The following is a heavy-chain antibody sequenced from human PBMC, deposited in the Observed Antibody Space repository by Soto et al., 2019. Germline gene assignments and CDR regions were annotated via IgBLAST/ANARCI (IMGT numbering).Heavy chain of an antibody. CDR1: GYTFTGYY. CDR3: ARGGQLVRYMDV. D-gene: IGHD6-6*01. V-gene: IGHV1-2*04. J-gene: IGHJ6*03. CDR2: INPNSGGT. Sequence: ASVKVSCTASGYTFTGYYMHWVRQAPGQGLEWMGWINPNSGGTNYAQKFQGWVTMTRDTSISTAYMELSRLRSDDTAVYYCARGGQLVRYMDVWGKGTTVTVSS.